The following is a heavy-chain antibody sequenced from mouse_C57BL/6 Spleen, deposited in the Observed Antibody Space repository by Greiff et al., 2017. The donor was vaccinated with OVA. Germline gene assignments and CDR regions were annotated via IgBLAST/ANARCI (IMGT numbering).Heavy chain of an antibody. J-gene: IGHJ1*03. D-gene: IGHD4-1*01. CDR2: IYPGDGDT. V-gene: IGHV1-82*01. CDR1: GYAFSSSW. Sequence: QVQLKESGPELVKPGASVKISCKASGYAFSSSWMNWVKQRPGKGLEWIGRIYPGDGDTNYNGKFKGKATLTADKSSSTAYMQLSSLTSEDSAVYFCVRSWDWYFDVWGTGTTVTVSS. CDR3: VRSWDWYFDV.